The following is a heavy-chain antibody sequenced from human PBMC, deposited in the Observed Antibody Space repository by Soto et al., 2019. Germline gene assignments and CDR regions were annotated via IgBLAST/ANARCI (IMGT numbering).Heavy chain of an antibody. CDR3: ARSRRRADAFDI. CDR1: GYTFTSYA. CDR2: INAGNGNT. D-gene: IGHD6-25*01. J-gene: IGHJ3*02. V-gene: IGHV1-3*01. Sequence: ASVKVSCKASGYTFTSYAMHWVRQSPGQRLEWMGWINAGNGNTKYSQKFQGRVTITRDTSASTAYMELSSLRSEDTAVYYCARSRRRADAFDIWGQGTMVTVSS.